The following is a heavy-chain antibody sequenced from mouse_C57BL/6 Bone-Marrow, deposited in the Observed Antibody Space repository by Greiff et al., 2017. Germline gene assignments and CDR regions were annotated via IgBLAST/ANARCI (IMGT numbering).Heavy chain of an antibody. CDR1: GYTFTSYW. V-gene: IGHV1-64*01. CDR2: IHPNSGST. CDR3: ASLIYYNFDY. D-gene: IGHD2-1*01. Sequence: VPLQQPGAGLVKPGASVKLSCKASGYTFTSYWMHWVKQRPGQGLEWIGMIHPNSGSTNYYEKFKSKATLTVDKSSSTAYMQLSSLTSEDAAVYYCASLIYYNFDYWGQGTTLTVSS. J-gene: IGHJ2*01.